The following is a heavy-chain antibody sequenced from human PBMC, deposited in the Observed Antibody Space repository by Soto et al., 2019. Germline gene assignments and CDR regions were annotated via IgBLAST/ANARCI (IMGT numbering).Heavy chain of an antibody. J-gene: IGHJ4*02. CDR2: IYYSGST. D-gene: IGHD6-13*01. Sequence: SETLSLTCTVSGGSISSSSYYWGWIRQPPGKGLEWIGSIYYSGSTYYNPSIKSRVTISVDTSKNQCSLKLSSVTAADTAVYYCARHRGAEAAGTLSDYWGQGTLVTVSS. CDR3: ARHRGAEAAGTLSDY. V-gene: IGHV4-39*01. CDR1: GGSISSSSYY.